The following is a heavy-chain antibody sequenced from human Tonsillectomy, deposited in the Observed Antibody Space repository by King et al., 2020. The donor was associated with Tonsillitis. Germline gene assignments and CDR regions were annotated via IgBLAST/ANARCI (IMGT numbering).Heavy chain of an antibody. J-gene: IGHJ3*02. CDR3: ARGRGGGPDAFDI. CDR1: GFTFSSYW. D-gene: IGHD3-16*01. CDR2: IKNDGSST. V-gene: IGHV3-74*01. Sequence: VQLVESGGGLVQPGGSLRLSCAASGFTFSSYWMHWVRHAPGKGLVWVSRIKNDGSSTSYADSVKGRFTVSKDNAKNTLYLQMNSLRAEDTALYYCARGRGGGPDAFDIWGQGTMVTVPS.